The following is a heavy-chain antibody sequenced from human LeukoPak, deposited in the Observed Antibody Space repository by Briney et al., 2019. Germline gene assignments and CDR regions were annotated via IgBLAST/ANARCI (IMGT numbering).Heavy chain of an antibody. V-gene: IGHV4-59*01. D-gene: IGHD4-17*01. CDR2: IYYSGST. J-gene: IGHJ4*02. CDR3: ARALNGDYNFDY. CDR1: GVSISSYY. Sequence: PSETLSLTCTVSGVSISSYYWSWIRQPPGKGLEWIGYIYYSGSTNYNPSLKSRVTISVDTSKNQFSLKLSSVTAADTAVYYCARALNGDYNFDYWGQGTLVTVSS.